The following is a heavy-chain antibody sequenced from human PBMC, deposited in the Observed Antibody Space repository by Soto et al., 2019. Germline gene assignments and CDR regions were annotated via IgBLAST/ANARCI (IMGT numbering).Heavy chain of an antibody. D-gene: IGHD3-22*01. CDR3: AKAFYYYDSSGPVDY. V-gene: IGHV3-30*18. CDR1: GFTFSSYG. J-gene: IGHJ4*02. CDR2: ISYDGSNK. Sequence: GGSLRLSCAASGFTFSSYGMHWARQAPGKGLEWVAVISYDGSNKYYADSVKGRFTISRDNSKNTLYLQMNSLRAEDTAVYYCAKAFYYYDSSGPVDYWGQGTLVTVSS.